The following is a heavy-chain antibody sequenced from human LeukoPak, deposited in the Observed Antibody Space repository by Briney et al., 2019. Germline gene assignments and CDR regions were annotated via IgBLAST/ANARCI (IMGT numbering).Heavy chain of an antibody. Sequence: PGGSLRLSCAASGFTFSSYSMTWVRQAPGKGLEWVSYISSSSSTIYYADSVKGRFTISRDNAKNSLYLQMNSLRAEDTAVYYCARVFLLQWELNGDYWGQGTLVTVSS. J-gene: IGHJ4*02. D-gene: IGHD1-26*01. CDR3: ARVFLLQWELNGDY. CDR2: ISSSSSTI. V-gene: IGHV3-48*01. CDR1: GFTFSSYS.